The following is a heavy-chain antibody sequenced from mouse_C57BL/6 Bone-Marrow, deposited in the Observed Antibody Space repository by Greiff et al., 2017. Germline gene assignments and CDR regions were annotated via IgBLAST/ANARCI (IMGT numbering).Heavy chain of an antibody. CDR2: ISGGGGNT. Sequence: DVKLVESGGGLVKPGGSLKLSCAASGFTFSSYTMSWVRQTPEKRLEWVATISGGGGNTSYPDSVKGRFTISRDNAKNTLYLQMSSMRSEDTALYYGASKLGLFDWYFDVWGTGTTVTVAS. D-gene: IGHD4-1*01. CDR3: ASKLGLFDWYFDV. CDR1: GFTFSSYT. J-gene: IGHJ1*03. V-gene: IGHV5-9*01.